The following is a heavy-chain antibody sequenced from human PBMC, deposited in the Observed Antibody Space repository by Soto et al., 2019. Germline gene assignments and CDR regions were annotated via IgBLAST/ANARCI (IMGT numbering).Heavy chain of an antibody. CDR2: ASYSGRT. D-gene: IGHD2-15*01. CDR3: ARPLYTSPSSSSYFYMDV. V-gene: IGHV4-39*01. Sequence: PSETLSLTCTVSGGSFSSGAFYWGWIRQPPGKGLEWIGSASYSGRTFYTPSLKSRATISVDSSKNLFSLRLSSVTAADTAVYYCARPLYTSPSSSSYFYMDVWGRGTTVTVSS. CDR1: GGSFSSGAFY. J-gene: IGHJ6*03.